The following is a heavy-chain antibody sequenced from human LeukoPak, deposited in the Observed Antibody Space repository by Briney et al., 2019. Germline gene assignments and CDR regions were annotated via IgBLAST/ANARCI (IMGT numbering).Heavy chain of an antibody. D-gene: IGHD7-27*01. J-gene: IGHJ3*01. CDR3: AVRELKLGFAFDL. V-gene: IGHV3-23*01. CDR1: GFTFNTYA. CDR2: IGASGSIT. Sequence: PGGSLRLSCAASGFTFNTYAMSWLRQAPGKGLEWVSNIGASGSITYYADSVTGRFTISRDNSKNTLYLQMNTLSAEDTATYYCAVRELKLGFAFDLWGQGTMVTVSS.